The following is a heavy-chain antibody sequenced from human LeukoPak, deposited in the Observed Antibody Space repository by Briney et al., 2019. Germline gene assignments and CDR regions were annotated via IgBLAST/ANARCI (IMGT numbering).Heavy chain of an antibody. CDR3: AELGITMIGGV. J-gene: IGHJ6*04. Sequence: GGSLRLSCAASRFTFNTYWMHWVRQAPGKGLVWVSRIDSDGYSTAYADSVKGRFTISRDNAKNSLYLQMNSLRAEDTAVYYCAELGITMIGGVWGKGTTVTISS. D-gene: IGHD3-10*02. CDR2: IDSDGYST. V-gene: IGHV3-74*01. CDR1: RFTFNTYW.